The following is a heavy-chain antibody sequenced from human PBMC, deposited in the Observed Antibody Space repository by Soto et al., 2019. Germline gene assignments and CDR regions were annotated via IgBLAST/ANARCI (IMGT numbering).Heavy chain of an antibody. CDR2: MNPNSGNT. V-gene: IGHV1-8*01. D-gene: IGHD3-3*01. CDR3: ARVGDFWSGYYYMDV. Sequence: ASVKVSFKASGHTFTSYDINWVRQATGQGLEWMGWMNPNSGNTGYAQKFQGRVTMTRNTSISTAYMELSSLRSEDTAVYYCARVGDFWSGYYYMDVWGKGTTVTVSS. J-gene: IGHJ6*03. CDR1: GHTFTSYD.